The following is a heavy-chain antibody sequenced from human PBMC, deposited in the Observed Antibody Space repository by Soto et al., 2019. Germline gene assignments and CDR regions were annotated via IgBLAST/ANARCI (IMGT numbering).Heavy chain of an antibody. D-gene: IGHD3-9*01. V-gene: IGHV1-24*01. CDR1: GYTLTELS. CDR3: ARIGGLRYFDWLLPDYYYYGMDV. Sequence: ASVKVSCKVSGYTLTELSMHWVRQAPGKGLEWMGGFDPEDGETIYAQKFQGRVTMTEDTSTSTAYMELRSLRSDDTAVYYCARIGGLRYFDWLLPDYYYYGMDVWGQGTTVTVSS. J-gene: IGHJ6*02. CDR2: FDPEDGET.